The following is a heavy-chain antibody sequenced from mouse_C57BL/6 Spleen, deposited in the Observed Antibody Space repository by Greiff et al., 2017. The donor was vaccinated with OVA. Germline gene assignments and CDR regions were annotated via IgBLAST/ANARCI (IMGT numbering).Heavy chain of an antibody. Sequence: EVMLVESGGDLVKPGGSLKLSCAASGFTFSSYGMSWVRQTPDKRLEWVATISSGGSYTYYPDSVKGRFTISRDNAKNTLYLQMSSLKSEDTAMYYCARRDDGSWIAYWGQGTLVTVSA. D-gene: IGHD2-3*01. V-gene: IGHV5-6*02. CDR3: ARRDDGSWIAY. CDR2: ISSGGSYT. J-gene: IGHJ3*01. CDR1: GFTFSSYG.